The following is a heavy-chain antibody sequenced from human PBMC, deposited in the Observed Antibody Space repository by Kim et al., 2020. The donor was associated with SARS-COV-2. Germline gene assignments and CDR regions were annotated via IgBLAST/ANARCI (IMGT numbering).Heavy chain of an antibody. CDR3: ARTMVRGVNPYYFDY. CDR1: GGSISSGGYY. CDR2: IYYSGST. V-gene: IGHV4-31*03. J-gene: IGHJ4*02. D-gene: IGHD3-10*01. Sequence: SETLSLTCTVSGGSISSGGYYWSWIRQHPGKGLEWIGYIYYSGSTYYNPSLKSRVTISVDTSKNQFSLKLSSVTAADTAVYYCARTMVRGVNPYYFDYWGQGTLVTVSS.